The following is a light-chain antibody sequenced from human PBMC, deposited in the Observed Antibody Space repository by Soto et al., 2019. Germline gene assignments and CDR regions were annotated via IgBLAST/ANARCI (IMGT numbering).Light chain of an antibody. CDR1: SNDVGTYNL. V-gene: IGLV2-23*01. CDR3: QSYDTSLSAVI. J-gene: IGLJ2*01. CDR2: EGT. Sequence: QSVVTQPASVSGSPGQSITISCTGTSNDVGTYNLVSWYQQHPGKAPKLMIYEGTKRPSGVSHRFSGSKSGNTASLTISGLQAEDEANYYCQSYDTSLSAVIFGGGTKLTVL.